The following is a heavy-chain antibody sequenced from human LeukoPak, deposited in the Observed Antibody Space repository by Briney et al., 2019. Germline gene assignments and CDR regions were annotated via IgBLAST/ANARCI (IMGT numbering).Heavy chain of an antibody. CDR1: GFAFSSYS. CDR2: ISSSSSTI. V-gene: IGHV3-48*01. J-gene: IGHJ4*02. Sequence: GGSLRLSCAASGFAFSSYSMNWVRQAPGKGPEWVSYISSSSSTIYYADSVKGRFTISRDNAKNSLYLQMNSLRAEDTAVYYCASSPKRPPLDYWGQGTLVTVSS. CDR3: ASSPKRPPLDY.